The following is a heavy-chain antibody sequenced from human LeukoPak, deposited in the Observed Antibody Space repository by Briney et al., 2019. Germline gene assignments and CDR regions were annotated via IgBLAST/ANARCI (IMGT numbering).Heavy chain of an antibody. CDR3: ARDVRYASGWSTPES. D-gene: IGHD6-19*01. J-gene: IGHJ5*02. Sequence: PSETLSLTCTVSDGSIINHCWSWIRQPAGKGLEWIGRIYSSGSANYSPSLKGRVSMSIDTSNNHFSLNLTSVTAADTALYFCARDVRYASGWSTPESWGQGTLVTVSS. CDR2: IYSSGSA. CDR1: DGSIINHC. V-gene: IGHV4-4*07.